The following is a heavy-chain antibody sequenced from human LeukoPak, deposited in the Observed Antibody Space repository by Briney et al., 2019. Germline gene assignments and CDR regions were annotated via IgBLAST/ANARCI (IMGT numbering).Heavy chain of an antibody. J-gene: IGHJ6*04. Sequence: SETLSLTCTVSGGSISSSSYYWGWIRQPPGKGLEWIGSIYYSGSTYYNPSLKSRVTISVDTSKNQFSLKLSSVTAADTAVYYCAILGYCSGGSCYGMDVWGKGTTVTISS. CDR2: IYYSGST. CDR3: AILGYCSGGSCYGMDV. CDR1: GGSISSSSYY. D-gene: IGHD2-15*01. V-gene: IGHV4-39*01.